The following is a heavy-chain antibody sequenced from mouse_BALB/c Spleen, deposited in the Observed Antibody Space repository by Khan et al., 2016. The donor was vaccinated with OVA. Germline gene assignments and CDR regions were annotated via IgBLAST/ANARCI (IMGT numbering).Heavy chain of an antibody. CDR1: GFTFSSYG. CDR2: ISRDSNTI. V-gene: IGHV5-17*02. J-gene: IGHJ2*01. D-gene: IGHD1-1*01. Sequence: EVELVESGGGLVQPGGSRKLSCAASGFTFSSYGMHWVRQAPEKGLEWIAYISRDSNTIYYTDTVKGRSTFSRDNPKNTPFLQMTSLMSEDAAGYYCGTSYYYGDYFDYWGPGTTLTVSS. CDR3: GTSYYYGDYFDY.